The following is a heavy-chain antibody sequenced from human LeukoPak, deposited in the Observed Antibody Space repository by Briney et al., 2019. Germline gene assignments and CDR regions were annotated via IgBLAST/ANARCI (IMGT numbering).Heavy chain of an antibody. V-gene: IGHV4-34*01. CDR3: ARGGYYDSSGYPDY. Sequence: PSETLSLTCAVYGGSFSGYYWSWIRQPPGKGLEWIGEINHSGSTIYNPSLKSRVTISVDTSKNQFSLKLSSVTAADTAVYYCARGGYYDSSGYPDYWGQGTLVTVSS. CDR1: GGSFSGYY. CDR2: INHSGST. J-gene: IGHJ4*02. D-gene: IGHD3-22*01.